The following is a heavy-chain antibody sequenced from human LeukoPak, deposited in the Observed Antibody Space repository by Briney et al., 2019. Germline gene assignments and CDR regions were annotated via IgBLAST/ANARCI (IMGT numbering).Heavy chain of an antibody. V-gene: IGHV1-46*01. Sequence: GASVKVSCKASGYTFTNYRMQWVRQAPGQGLEWMGIINPSGASTIYAQSFQGRVTMTRDTSTSTVYMELSSLRSEDTAVYYCARGDSSGYYGDYWGQGTLVTVSS. D-gene: IGHD3-22*01. J-gene: IGHJ4*02. CDR1: GYTFTNYR. CDR2: INPSGAST. CDR3: ARGDSSGYYGDY.